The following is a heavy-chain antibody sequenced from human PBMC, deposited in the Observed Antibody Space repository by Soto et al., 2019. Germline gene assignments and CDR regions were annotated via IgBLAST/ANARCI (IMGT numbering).Heavy chain of an antibody. CDR1: GDSVTISDYY. D-gene: IGHD3-22*01. V-gene: IGHV4-39*01. Sequence: QLQLQESGPGLVKPSETLSLTCTVSGDSVTISDYYWGWIRQPPGKGLEWIGSIHYSGSTYYNPSLKSRVTISEDTSKKQFFLKLTSVTAADAAVYYCAAHDSGGYYAEYWGQGTLVTVSA. J-gene: IGHJ4*02. CDR2: IHYSGST. CDR3: AAHDSGGYYAEY.